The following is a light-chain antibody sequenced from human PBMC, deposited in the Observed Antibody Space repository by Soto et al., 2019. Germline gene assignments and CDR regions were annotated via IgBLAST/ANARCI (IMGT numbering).Light chain of an antibody. CDR2: AAA. J-gene: IGKJ1*01. V-gene: IGKV1-27*01. CDR3: QKYNSAPQT. Sequence: DIQMTQSPSSLSASVGDRVTITCRASQGISNYLAWYQQKPGKVPKLLIYAAATLQSGVPYRFSGSGSRTDFTVTISSLQPEDGATYYCQKYNSAPQTFGQGPKVEIK. CDR1: QGISNY.